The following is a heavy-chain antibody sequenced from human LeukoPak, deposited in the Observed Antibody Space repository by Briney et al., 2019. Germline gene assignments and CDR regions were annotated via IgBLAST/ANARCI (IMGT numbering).Heavy chain of an antibody. D-gene: IGHD2-2*01. J-gene: IGHJ4*02. Sequence: GGSLRLSCAASGFTFSSYSMNWVRQAPGKGLEWVSYISSSSTIYYADSVKGRFTISRDNAKNSLYLQMNSLRAEDTAVYYCARDLGYQLLLHYWGQGTLVTVSS. CDR2: ISSSSTI. V-gene: IGHV3-48*01. CDR3: ARDLGYQLLLHY. CDR1: GFTFSSYS.